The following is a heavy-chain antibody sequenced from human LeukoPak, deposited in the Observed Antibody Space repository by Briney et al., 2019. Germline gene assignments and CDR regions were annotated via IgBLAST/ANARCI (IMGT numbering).Heavy chain of an antibody. CDR1: GFTFRSYG. CDR2: IRYDGSNK. J-gene: IGHJ4*02. V-gene: IGHV3-30*02. CDR3: AGNSYDGSTFDY. D-gene: IGHD5-18*01. Sequence: GGSLRLSCAASGFTFRSYGMHWVRQAPGKGLEWVAFIRYDGSNKYYADSVKGRFTISRDNSKNTLYLQMNSLRAEDTAVYYCAGNSYDGSTFDYWGQGTLVTVSS.